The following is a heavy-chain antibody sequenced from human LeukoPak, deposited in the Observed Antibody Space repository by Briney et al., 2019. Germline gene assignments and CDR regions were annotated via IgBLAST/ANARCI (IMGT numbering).Heavy chain of an antibody. V-gene: IGHV3-48*03. J-gene: IGHJ4*02. Sequence: GGSLRLSCAASGFTFSSYEMNWVRQAPGKGLGWVSYISSSGSTIYYADSVKGRFTISRENANNSLYLQMNSLRAEDTAVYYCARVLRFPGGYAYDYWGQGTLVTVSS. CDR3: ARVLRFPGGYAYDY. CDR2: ISSSGSTI. CDR1: GFTFSSYE. D-gene: IGHD5-12*01.